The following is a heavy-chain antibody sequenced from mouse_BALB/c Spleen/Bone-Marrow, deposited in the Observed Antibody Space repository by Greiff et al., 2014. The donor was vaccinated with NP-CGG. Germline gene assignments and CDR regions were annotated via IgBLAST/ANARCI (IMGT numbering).Heavy chain of an antibody. J-gene: IGHJ2*01. CDR3: GRWAN. CDR2: INPYNGVT. Sequence: EVKVEESGPELVKPGASVKISCKASGYSFTDYFMNWVKQSHGKSLEWIGRINPYNGVTFYNQNFKGKATLTVDESSSTAHMELLSLTSEDSAVYYCGRWANWGQGTTLTVSS. CDR1: GYSFTDYF. V-gene: IGHV1-37*01.